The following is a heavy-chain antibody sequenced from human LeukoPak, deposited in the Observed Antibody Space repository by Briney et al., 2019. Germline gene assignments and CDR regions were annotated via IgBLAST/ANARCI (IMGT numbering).Heavy chain of an antibody. D-gene: IGHD3-16*01. CDR2: ISSSGSTI. V-gene: IGHV3-48*04. J-gene: IGHJ6*03. CDR1: GFTFSGYW. CDR3: ARGIISHYYYYMDV. Sequence: GGSLRLSCVASGFTFSGYWMTWVRQAPGKGLEWVSYISSSGSTIYYADSVKGRFTISRDNAKNSLYLQMNSLRAEDTAVYYCARGIISHYYYYMDVWGKGTTVTISS.